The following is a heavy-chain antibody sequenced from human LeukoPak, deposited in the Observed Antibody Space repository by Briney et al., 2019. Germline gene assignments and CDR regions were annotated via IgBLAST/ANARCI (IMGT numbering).Heavy chain of an antibody. Sequence: ASVKVSCKASGYTFTSYGISWVRQAPGQGLEWMGWISAYNGNTNYAQKLQGRVTVTTDASTSTAYMELRSLTSDDTAVYYCARAAGGCRDSYPFGYWGQGTLVTVSS. J-gene: IGHJ4*02. D-gene: IGHD2-21*02. CDR2: ISAYNGNT. CDR1: GYTFTSYG. V-gene: IGHV1-18*01. CDR3: ARAAGGCRDSYPFGY.